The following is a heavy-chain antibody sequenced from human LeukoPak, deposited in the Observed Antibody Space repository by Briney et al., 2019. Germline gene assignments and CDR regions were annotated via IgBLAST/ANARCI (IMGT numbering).Heavy chain of an antibody. CDR1: GFTFSSNA. J-gene: IGHJ4*02. V-gene: IGHV3-64D*08. D-gene: IGHD6-13*01. CDR3: VKPDAGYTSSWQGGSYDY. Sequence: GGSLRLSCSASGFTFSSNAMHWVRQAPGKGLEYVSGISGSGGSTYYADSVKGRFTISRDNSKNSLYLQMSSLRAEDTAVYYCVKPDAGYTSSWQGGSYDYWGQGSLVTVSS. CDR2: ISGSGGST.